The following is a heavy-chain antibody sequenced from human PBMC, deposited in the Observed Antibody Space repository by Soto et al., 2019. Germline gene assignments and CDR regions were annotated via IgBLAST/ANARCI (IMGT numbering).Heavy chain of an antibody. V-gene: IGHV4-34*01. D-gene: IGHD3-22*01. Sequence: SETLSLTCAVYGGSFSGYYWSWIRQPPGKGLEWIGEINHSGSTNYNPSLKSRVTISVDTSKNQFSLKLSSVTAADTAVYYCARGALRYYYDSSGYPRRGYFDYWGQGTLVTVSS. CDR2: INHSGST. J-gene: IGHJ4*02. CDR3: ARGALRYYYDSSGYPRRGYFDY. CDR1: GGSFSGYY.